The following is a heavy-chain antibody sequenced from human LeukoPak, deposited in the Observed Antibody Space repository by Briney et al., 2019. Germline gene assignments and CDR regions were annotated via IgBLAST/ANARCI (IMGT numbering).Heavy chain of an antibody. CDR3: ARDRGRGATDLDY. J-gene: IGHJ4*02. D-gene: IGHD1-26*01. CDR2: IHTSGST. CDR1: GGSISTGSYY. Sequence: PSQTLSLTYTVSGGSISTGSYYWSWIRQPAGKGLEWIGRIHTSGSTNYNPSLKSRVTISLDTSKNQFSLKLTSVTAADTAVYYCARDRGRGATDLDYWGQGTLVTVSS. V-gene: IGHV4-61*02.